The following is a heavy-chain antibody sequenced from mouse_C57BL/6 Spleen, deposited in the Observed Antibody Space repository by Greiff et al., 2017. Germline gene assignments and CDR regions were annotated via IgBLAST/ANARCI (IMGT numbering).Heavy chain of an antibody. V-gene: IGHV1-52*01. CDR2: IDPSDSET. J-gene: IGHJ3*01. Sequence: QVQLQQPGAELVRPGSSVKLSCKASGYTFTSYWMHWVKQRPIQGLEWIGNIDPSDSETHYNQKFKDKATLTVNKSSSTAYMQLSSLTSEDSAVYYCARSNYGWFAYWGKGTLVTVSA. D-gene: IGHD2-5*01. CDR3: ARSNYGWFAY. CDR1: GYTFTSYW.